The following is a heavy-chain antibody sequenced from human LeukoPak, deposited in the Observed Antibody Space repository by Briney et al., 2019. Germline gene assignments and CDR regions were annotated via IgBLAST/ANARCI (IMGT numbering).Heavy chain of an antibody. J-gene: IGHJ6*03. Sequence: GASVKVSCKASENTFTNYYMHWVRQAPGQGLEWMGGIIPIFGTANYAQKFQGRVTITADESTSTAYMELSSLRSEDTAVYYCARRAPHAPMDVWGKGTTVTVSS. CDR2: IIPIFGTA. CDR3: ARRAPHAPMDV. V-gene: IGHV1-69*13. CDR1: ENTFTNYY.